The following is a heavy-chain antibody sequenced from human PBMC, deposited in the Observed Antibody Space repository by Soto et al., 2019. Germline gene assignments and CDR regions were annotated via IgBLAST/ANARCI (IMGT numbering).Heavy chain of an antibody. Sequence: QVQLVQSGAEVKKPGASVKVSCKASGYTFTSYYMHWVRQAPGQGLEWMGIINPSGGSTSYAQKFQGRVTMTRDTSTSTVYMELSSLRSEDTAVYYCARGEGVYCSGGSCYSGYSYYGMDVWGQGTTVTVSS. CDR1: GYTFTSYY. CDR2: INPSGGST. D-gene: IGHD2-15*01. J-gene: IGHJ6*02. CDR3: ARGEGVYCSGGSCYSGYSYYGMDV. V-gene: IGHV1-46*01.